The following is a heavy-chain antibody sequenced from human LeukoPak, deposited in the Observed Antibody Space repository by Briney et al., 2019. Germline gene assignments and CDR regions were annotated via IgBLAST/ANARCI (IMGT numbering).Heavy chain of an antibody. CDR3: AREFREKWFGKLYYFDY. J-gene: IGHJ4*02. CDR1: GGSISSYY. CDR2: IYYSGST. D-gene: IGHD3-10*01. Sequence: SETLSLTCTVSGGSISSYYWSWIRQPPGKGLEWIGYIYYSGSTNYNPSLKSRVTISVDTSKNQFSLKLSSVTAADTAVYYCAREFREKWFGKLYYFDYWGQGTLVTVSS. V-gene: IGHV4-59*01.